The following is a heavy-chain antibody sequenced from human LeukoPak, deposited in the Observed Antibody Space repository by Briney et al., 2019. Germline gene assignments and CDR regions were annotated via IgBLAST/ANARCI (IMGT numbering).Heavy chain of an antibody. Sequence: GGSLRLSCAVSGFSVSGYWMTWVRQAPWKGLEWVANIKQDGSEKNYVDSVKGRFTISRDNAENSLFLQMNSLRVEDTAVYYCAREWQGGIAAAGTRIEGDYWGQGTLVAVSS. D-gene: IGHD6-13*01. J-gene: IGHJ4*02. V-gene: IGHV3-7*01. CDR2: IKQDGSEK. CDR1: GFSVSGYW. CDR3: AREWQGGIAAAGTRIEGDY.